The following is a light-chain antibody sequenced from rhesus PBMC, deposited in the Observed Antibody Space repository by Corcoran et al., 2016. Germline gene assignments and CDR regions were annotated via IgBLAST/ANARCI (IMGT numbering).Light chain of an antibody. CDR1: QNINNY. Sequence: DIQMTQSPSSLSASVGDTVTITCRASQNINNYLDWYQQKPGKAPEILIYKASRLHTGVPSRFSGSGSGTDFTLTLSGLQPEDFAAYYCLQYNYRPLTFGPGTKLDMK. CDR3: LQYNYRPLT. J-gene: IGKJ3*01. V-gene: IGKV1-22*01. CDR2: KAS.